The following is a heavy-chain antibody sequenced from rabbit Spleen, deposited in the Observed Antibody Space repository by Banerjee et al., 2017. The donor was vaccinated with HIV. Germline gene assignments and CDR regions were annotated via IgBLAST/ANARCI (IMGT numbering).Heavy chain of an antibody. Sequence: QEQVVESGGGLVTLGGSLKLSCKVSGIDFSTYGISWVRQAPGKGLEWIAYIYPHYGSTDYASGVNGRFTISLDNAQTTVFLQMTSLTAADTATYFCARDGAGGTYFALWGPGTLVTVS. J-gene: IGHJ4*01. CDR2: IYPHYGST. D-gene: IGHD8-1*01. CDR3: ARDGAGGTYFAL. V-gene: IGHV1S47*01. CDR1: GIDFSTYG.